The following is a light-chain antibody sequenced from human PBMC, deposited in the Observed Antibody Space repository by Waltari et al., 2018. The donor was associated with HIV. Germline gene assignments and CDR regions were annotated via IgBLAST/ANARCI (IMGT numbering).Light chain of an antibody. CDR1: ESVLKSSSYRNY. J-gene: IGKJ2*01. CDR3: QQYSGIPYT. V-gene: IGKV4-1*01. Sequence: DIVLTQSPDSLVASLGERATINSKSSESVLKSSSYRNYLAWYQQTPGQRPKLLIYWASIRESGVPDRFSASGSGTDFTLTITNLQAEDVAVYYCQQYSGIPYTFGQGTKLEIK. CDR2: WAS.